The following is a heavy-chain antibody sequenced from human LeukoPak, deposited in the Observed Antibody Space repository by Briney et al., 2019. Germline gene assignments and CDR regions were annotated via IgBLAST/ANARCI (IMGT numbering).Heavy chain of an antibody. CDR1: GGSFSAYY. CDR2: INHSGGT. Sequence: PSETLSLTCAVYGGSFSAYYWTGIRQPPGKGLEWIGEINHSGGTNYNPSLKSRVTISVDTSKNQFSLKLTSVTAADTAVYYCARIPGGSYGPDFDYWGQGTLVTVSS. V-gene: IGHV4-34*01. CDR3: ARIPGGSYGPDFDY. D-gene: IGHD1-26*01. J-gene: IGHJ4*02.